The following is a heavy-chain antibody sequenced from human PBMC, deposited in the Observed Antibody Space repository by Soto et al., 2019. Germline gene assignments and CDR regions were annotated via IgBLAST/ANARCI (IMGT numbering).Heavy chain of an antibody. CDR2: ISGSGGST. CDR1: GFTFSSYA. J-gene: IGHJ6*02. V-gene: IGHV3-23*01. Sequence: GGSLRLSCAASGFTFSSYAMSWVRQAPGKGLEWVSAISGSGGSTYYADSVKGRFTISRDNSKNTLYLQMNSLRAEDTAVYYCAKEPPKVAAAGIVYYGMDVWGQGTTVTVSS. CDR3: AKEPPKVAAAGIVYYGMDV. D-gene: IGHD6-13*01.